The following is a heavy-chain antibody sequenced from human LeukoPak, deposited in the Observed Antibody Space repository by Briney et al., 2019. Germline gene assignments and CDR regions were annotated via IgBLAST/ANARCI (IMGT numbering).Heavy chain of an antibody. Sequence: GGSLRLSGTASGFTFSSYAMSWVRQAPGKGLEWVSAISGSGGSTYSADSVKGRFTISRDDSKNTLYLQMNSLGAEDSAVYYCAKDGESGSYPDYWGQGTLVTVSS. J-gene: IGHJ4*02. CDR2: ISGSGGST. D-gene: IGHD1-26*01. CDR1: GFTFSSYA. V-gene: IGHV3-23*01. CDR3: AKDGESGSYPDY.